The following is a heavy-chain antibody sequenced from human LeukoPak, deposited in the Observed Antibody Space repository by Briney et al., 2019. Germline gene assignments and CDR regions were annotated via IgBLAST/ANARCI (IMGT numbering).Heavy chain of an antibody. CDR3: ARDSIKAVSAEYFQH. Sequence: GGSLRLSCAASGFTFSSYAMSWVRQAPGKGLGWVSSISSSGDYIFYADSVKDRFAISRDNAKNSLLLQMNSLRAEDTAMYYCARDSIKAVSAEYFQHWGQGTLVTVSS. CDR1: GFTFSSYA. V-gene: IGHV3-21*06. J-gene: IGHJ1*01. D-gene: IGHD5/OR15-5a*01. CDR2: ISSSGDYI.